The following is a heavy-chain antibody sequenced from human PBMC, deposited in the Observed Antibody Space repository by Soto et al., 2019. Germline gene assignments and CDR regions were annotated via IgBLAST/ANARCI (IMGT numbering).Heavy chain of an antibody. Sequence: EVQLVQSGAEVKKPGESLKISCKGSGYSFTSYWIAWVRQMPGQGLEWMGIIYPGDSDVTYSPSFQGQVTISADKTINTAYLQGSSLKASDTAMYYCARQWGSYTYLDYWGQGTLVTVSS. CDR3: ARQWGSYTYLDY. V-gene: IGHV5-51*01. CDR1: GYSFTSYW. D-gene: IGHD1-26*01. J-gene: IGHJ4*02. CDR2: IYPGDSDV.